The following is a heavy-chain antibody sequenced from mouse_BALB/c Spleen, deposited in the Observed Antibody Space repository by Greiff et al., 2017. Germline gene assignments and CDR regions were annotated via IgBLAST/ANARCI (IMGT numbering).Heavy chain of an antibody. J-gene: IGHJ1*01. D-gene: IGHD1-1*01. Sequence: VKLEESGPGLVQPSQSLSITCTVSGFSLTSYGVHWVRQSPGKGLEWLGVIWSGGSTDYNAAFISRLSISKDNSKSQVFFKMNSLQADDTAIYYCARNLHYYGRDWYFDVWGAGTTVTVSS. CDR2: IWSGGST. CDR3: ARNLHYYGRDWYFDV. CDR1: GFSLTSYG. V-gene: IGHV2-4-1*01.